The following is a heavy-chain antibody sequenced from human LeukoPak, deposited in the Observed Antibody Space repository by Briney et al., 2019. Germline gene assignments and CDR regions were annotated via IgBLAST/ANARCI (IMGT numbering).Heavy chain of an antibody. CDR3: AREEGAPIAAANI. CDR1: GYIFTSYS. V-gene: IGHV1-18*01. D-gene: IGHD6-13*01. J-gene: IGHJ3*02. CDR2: ISAYNGDT. Sequence: AAVKVSCKASGYIFTSYSISWVRQAPGQGLEWMGWISAYNGDTNYVQKFQGRVTMATETSTSTAYMELKSLRSDDTAVYYCAREEGAPIAAANIWGLGTKVTVSS.